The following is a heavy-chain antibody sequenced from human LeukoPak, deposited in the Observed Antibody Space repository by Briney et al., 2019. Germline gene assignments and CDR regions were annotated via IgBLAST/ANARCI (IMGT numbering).Heavy chain of an antibody. Sequence: SETLSLTCSVPGGSISSHYWSWIRQPAGKGLEWIGRIYTSGSTNYNPSLKSRVTMSVDTSKNQFSLKLSSVTAADTAVYYCAMYYYDSSGYYRDAFDIWGQGTMVTVSS. CDR1: GGSISSHY. J-gene: IGHJ3*02. CDR3: AMYYYDSSGYYRDAFDI. D-gene: IGHD3-22*01. V-gene: IGHV4-4*07. CDR2: IYTSGST.